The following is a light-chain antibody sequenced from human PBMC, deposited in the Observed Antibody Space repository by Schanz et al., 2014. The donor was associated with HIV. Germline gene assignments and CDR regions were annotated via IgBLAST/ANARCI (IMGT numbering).Light chain of an antibody. J-gene: IGLJ1*01. V-gene: IGLV1-44*01. Sequence: QSLLTQPPSASGTPGQRVTISCSGSRSTIERRAVDWYQHLPGTAPKLLISNSHQRPSGVSNRFSGSKSGNTASLTIFDLQPEDEADYYCSSLSTSGAPVFGTGTKLTVL. CDR1: RSTIERRA. CDR3: SSLSTSGAPV. CDR2: NSH.